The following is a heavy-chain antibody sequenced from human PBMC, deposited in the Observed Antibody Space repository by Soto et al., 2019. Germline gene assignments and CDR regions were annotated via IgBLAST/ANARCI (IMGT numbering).Heavy chain of an antibody. CDR3: AKSPAAGPQKLTDY. V-gene: IGHV3-23*01. D-gene: IGHD6-13*01. Sequence: GGSLRLSCAASGFTFSSYAMSWVRQAPGKGLEWVSAISGSGGSTYYADSVKGRFTISRDNSKNTLYLQMNSLRAEDTAVYYCAKSPAAGPQKLTDYWGQGTLVTVSS. CDR1: GFTFSSYA. J-gene: IGHJ4*02. CDR2: ISGSGGST.